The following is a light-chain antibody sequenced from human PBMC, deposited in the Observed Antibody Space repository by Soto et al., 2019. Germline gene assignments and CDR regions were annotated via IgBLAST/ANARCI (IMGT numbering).Light chain of an antibody. CDR3: GRWDSRLSTYV. CDR2: DNN. Sequence: QSVLTRPPSVSAAPGQHVTSSCSRSSSNIGNDYVSWYQQLPGTAPKLLIYDNNKRAAGIPDRFSGSESGTSATLGITGLQTGDEADYYCGRWDSRLSTYVFGTGTKVTVL. J-gene: IGLJ1*01. CDR1: SSNIGNDY. V-gene: IGLV1-51*01.